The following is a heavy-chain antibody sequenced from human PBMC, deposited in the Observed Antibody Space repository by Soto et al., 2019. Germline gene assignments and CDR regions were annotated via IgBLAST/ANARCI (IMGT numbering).Heavy chain of an antibody. CDR3: ASRIAAARTDEAEYFQH. CDR2: IYHSGST. V-gene: IGHV4-4*02. D-gene: IGHD6-13*01. CDR1: GGSISRSNW. J-gene: IGHJ1*01. Sequence: LSLTCAVSGGSISRSNWWSWVRQPPGKGLEWIGEIYHSGSTNYNPSLKSRVTISVDKSKNQLSLKLTSVTAADTAVYYCASRIAAARTDEAEYFQHWGQGTLVTVSS.